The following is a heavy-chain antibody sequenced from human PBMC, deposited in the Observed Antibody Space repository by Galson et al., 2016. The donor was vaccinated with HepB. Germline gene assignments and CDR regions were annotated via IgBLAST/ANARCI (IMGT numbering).Heavy chain of an antibody. D-gene: IGHD3-16*02. CDR2: IQFDGSKK. V-gene: IGHV3-33*08. Sequence: SLRLSCAASGFTFTTSAMSWVRQAPGKGLEWVAAIQFDGSKKYYGDSVKGRFTISRDDSKNTVYLQMSSLRAEDTAIYFCARDLSYGSNWFDPRGQGTLV. J-gene: IGHJ5*02. CDR1: GFTFTTSA. CDR3: ARDLSYGSNWFDP.